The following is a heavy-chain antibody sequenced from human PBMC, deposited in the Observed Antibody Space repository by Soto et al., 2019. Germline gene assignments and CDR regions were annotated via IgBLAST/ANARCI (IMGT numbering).Heavy chain of an antibody. CDR2: ISGYNENT. CDR1: GYSFSNYG. V-gene: IGHV1-18*01. Sequence: QVQLMQSGAEVKKPGASVRVSCKTSGYSFSNYGVAWVRQAPGQGLEWMGWISGYNENTNSAQHLQDRITMTTDTFMSTAYRELRSLRSDDPASYYWARDVWGTAAAGSYYFDYWGQGTVVTVSS. CDR3: ARDVWGTAAAGSYYFDY. D-gene: IGHD6-25*01. J-gene: IGHJ4*02.